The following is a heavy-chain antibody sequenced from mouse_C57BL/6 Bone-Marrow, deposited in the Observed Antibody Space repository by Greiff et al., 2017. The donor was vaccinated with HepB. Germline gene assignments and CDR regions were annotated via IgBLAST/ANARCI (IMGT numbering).Heavy chain of an antibody. CDR1: GFTFSSYA. Sequence: EVKLVESGGGLVKPGGSLKLSCAASGFTFSSYAMSWVRQTPEKRLEWVATISDGGSYTYYPDNVKGRFTISRDNTKNNLYLQMSHLKSEDTAMYYCAGAGYSNYIRDAMDYWGQGTSVTVSS. CDR2: ISDGGSYT. CDR3: AGAGYSNYIRDAMDY. D-gene: IGHD2-5*01. V-gene: IGHV5-4*03. J-gene: IGHJ4*01.